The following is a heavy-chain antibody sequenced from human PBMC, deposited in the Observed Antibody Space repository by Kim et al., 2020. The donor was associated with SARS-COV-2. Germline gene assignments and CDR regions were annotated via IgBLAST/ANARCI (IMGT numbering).Heavy chain of an antibody. J-gene: IGHJ6*02. CDR2: INPNSGGT. CDR3: ARDVPAAYLGYYYYGMDV. CDR1: GYTFTGYY. Sequence: ASVKVSCKSSGYTFTGYYMHWVRQAPGQGLEWMGRINPNSGGTNYAQKFQGRVTMTRDTSISTAYMELSRLRSDDTAVYYCARDVPAAYLGYYYYGMDVWGQGTTVTVSS. V-gene: IGHV1-2*06. D-gene: IGHD2-2*01.